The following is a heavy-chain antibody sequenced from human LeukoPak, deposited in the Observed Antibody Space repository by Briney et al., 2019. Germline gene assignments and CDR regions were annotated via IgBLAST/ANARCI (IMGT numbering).Heavy chain of an antibody. V-gene: IGHV1-69*04. CDR1: GGTCSSYA. Sequence: ASVKVSCKASGGTCSSYATSWVRQAPGQGLEWLGRIIPIFGIANYAQKFQGRVTITADKSTSTAYMELSSLRSEDTAVYYCARDGYYYDSSGSPFEYWGQGTLVTVSS. D-gene: IGHD3-22*01. CDR2: IIPIFGIA. CDR3: ARDGYYYDSSGSPFEY. J-gene: IGHJ4*02.